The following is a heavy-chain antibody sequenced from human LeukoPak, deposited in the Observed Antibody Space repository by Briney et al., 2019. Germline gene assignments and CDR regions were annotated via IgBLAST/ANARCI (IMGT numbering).Heavy chain of an antibody. V-gene: IGHV4-59*08. CDR3: ARSTIRDYVLGSYRFPFDY. D-gene: IGHD3-16*02. J-gene: IGHJ4*02. CDR2: IYYSGST. Sequence: SETLSLTCTVSGGSISSYYWSWIRQPPGKGLEGIGYIYYSGSTNYNPSLKSRVTISVDTSKNQFSLKLSSVTAADTAVYYCARSTIRDYVLGSYRFPFDYWGQGTLVTVSS. CDR1: GGSISSYY.